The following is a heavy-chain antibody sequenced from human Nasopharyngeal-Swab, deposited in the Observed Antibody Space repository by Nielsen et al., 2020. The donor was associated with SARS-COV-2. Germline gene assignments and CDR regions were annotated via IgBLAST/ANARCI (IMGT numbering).Heavy chain of an antibody. CDR3: VRALGYCSGGSCPLWYYGMDV. Sequence: VRQAPGKGLEWIGEIYHSGSTNYNPSLKSRVTISVDKSKNQFSLKLSSVTAADTAVYYCVRALGYCSGGSCPLWYYGMDVWGQGTTVTVSS. J-gene: IGHJ6*02. CDR2: IYHSGST. V-gene: IGHV4-4*02. D-gene: IGHD2-15*01.